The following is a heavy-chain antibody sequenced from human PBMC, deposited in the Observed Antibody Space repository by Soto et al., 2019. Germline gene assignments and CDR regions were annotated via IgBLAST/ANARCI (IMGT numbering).Heavy chain of an antibody. J-gene: IGHJ6*02. CDR1: GGSFSTYY. CDR3: ARVRMITATLYYYYAMDV. CDR2: INDRGST. V-gene: IGHV4-34*01. Sequence: SETLSLTCAVYGGSFSTYYWSCIRQPPGKGLERIGEINDRGSTNYNPSLKSRVTISVDTSKNQVSLKLTSVTAADTALYYCARVRMITATLYYYYAMDVWGQGTTVTVSS. D-gene: IGHD3-16*01.